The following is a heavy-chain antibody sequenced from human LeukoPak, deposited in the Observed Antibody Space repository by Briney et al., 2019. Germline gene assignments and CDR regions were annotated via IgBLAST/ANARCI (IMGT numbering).Heavy chain of an antibody. CDR1: GFTFSSYA. CDR3: ARGITGMYYYDP. Sequence: GGSLRLSCAASGFTFSSYAMSWVRQAPGKGLEWVSAISGSGDSTYYADSVKGRFTISRDNSKNTLYLQMNSLRAEDTAVYYCARGITGMYYYDPWGQGTLVTVSS. J-gene: IGHJ5*02. V-gene: IGHV3-23*01. D-gene: IGHD3-10*01. CDR2: ISGSGDST.